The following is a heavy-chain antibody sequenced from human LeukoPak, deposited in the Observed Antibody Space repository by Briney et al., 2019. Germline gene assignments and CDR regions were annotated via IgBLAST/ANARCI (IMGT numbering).Heavy chain of an antibody. CDR1: GFTFSSYN. V-gene: IGHV3-21*06. Sequence: GGSLRLSCAASGFTFSSYNMNWVRQAPGKGLEWVLSITSSSSYIYYADSVKGRFTISRDNAKNSLYLQLDSLRVEDTAEYYCARDPYSGNYGAYYYYYMDVWGKGTTVTVSS. CDR2: ITSSSSYI. CDR3: ARDPYSGNYGAYYYYYMDV. D-gene: IGHD1-26*01. J-gene: IGHJ6*03.